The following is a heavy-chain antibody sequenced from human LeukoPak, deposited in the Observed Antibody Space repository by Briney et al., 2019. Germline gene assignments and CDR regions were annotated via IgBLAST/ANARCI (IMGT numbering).Heavy chain of an antibody. Sequence: PGRSLRLSCAASGFTFDDYAMHWVRQVPGKGLEWVSSITWNGGSRGYADSVKGRFTISRDNAKNSLYLEMNSLRTEDTAFYYCARDRFEYYYDSSGPPGYWGQGTLVTVSS. CDR2: ITWNGGSR. CDR1: GFTFDDYA. J-gene: IGHJ4*02. V-gene: IGHV3-9*01. D-gene: IGHD3-22*01. CDR3: ARDRFEYYYDSSGPPGY.